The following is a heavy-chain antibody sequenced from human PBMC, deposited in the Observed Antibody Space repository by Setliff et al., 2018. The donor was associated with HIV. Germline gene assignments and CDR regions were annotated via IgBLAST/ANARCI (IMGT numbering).Heavy chain of an antibody. CDR3: ARDRASSGYYARFDH. J-gene: IGHJ4*02. CDR1: GFTFSNYN. Sequence: GESLKISCAASGFTFSNYNMNWVRQAPGKGLEWVSSISYDSRFIYHADSMKGRFTISRDNAEKLVYLQMNSLRAEDTAIYYCARDRASSGYYARFDHWGQGTLVTVSS. V-gene: IGHV3-21*01. CDR2: ISYDSRFI. D-gene: IGHD3-22*01.